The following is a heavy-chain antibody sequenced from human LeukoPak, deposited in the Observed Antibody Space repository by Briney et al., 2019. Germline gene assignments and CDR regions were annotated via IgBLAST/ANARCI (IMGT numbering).Heavy chain of an antibody. D-gene: IGHD4-11*01. V-gene: IGHV4-31*03. J-gene: IGHJ4*02. Sequence: SETLSLTCTVSGGSISSGGYYWRWIRQHPGKGLERIGYIYYSGSTYYNPSLKSRVTISVDTSKNQFSLKLSSVTAADTAVYYCAAMTTVTLFDYWGQGTLVTVSS. CDR1: GGSISSGGYY. CDR3: AAMTTVTLFDY. CDR2: IYYSGST.